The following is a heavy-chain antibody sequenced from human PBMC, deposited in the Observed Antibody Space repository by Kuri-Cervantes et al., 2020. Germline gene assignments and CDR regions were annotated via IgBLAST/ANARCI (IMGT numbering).Heavy chain of an antibody. J-gene: IGHJ5*02. CDR1: GGSISSYY. D-gene: IGHD3-22*01. CDR3: ARVVFRYYYDSSAQLGNWFDP. Sequence: GSLRLSCTVSGGSISSYYWSWIRQPPGKGLEWIGYIYYSGSTYYNPSLKSRVTISVDTSKNQFSLKLSSVTAADTAVYYCARVVFRYYYDSSAQLGNWFDPWGQGTLVTVSS. V-gene: IGHV4-59*08. CDR2: IYYSGST.